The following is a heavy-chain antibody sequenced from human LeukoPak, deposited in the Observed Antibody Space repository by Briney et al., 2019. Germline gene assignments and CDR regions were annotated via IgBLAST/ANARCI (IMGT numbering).Heavy chain of an antibody. D-gene: IGHD6-13*01. CDR1: GYTFTSYG. J-gene: IGHJ6*02. Sequence: ASVKVSCKASGYTFTSYGISWVRQAPGQGLEWMGWISAYNGNTNYAQKLQGRVTMTTDTSTSTAYMELRSLRSDDTAVYYCARDPYSSSWYGTYYYGMDVWGQGTLVTVSS. CDR3: ARDPYSSSWYGTYYYGMDV. V-gene: IGHV1-18*01. CDR2: ISAYNGNT.